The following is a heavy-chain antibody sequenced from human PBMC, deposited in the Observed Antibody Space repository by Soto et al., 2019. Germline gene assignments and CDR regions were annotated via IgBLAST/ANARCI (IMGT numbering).Heavy chain of an antibody. Sequence: QVQLVQSGAEVKKPGASEKVSCKASGYTFTSYDINWVRQATGQGLEWMGWMNPNSGNTGYAQKFQGRVTMTRNTSLTTAYMERSSRRSEDTGVYYCEREMPARAMDAWGQATKVTLSS. CDR1: GYTFTSYD. CDR3: EREMPARAMDA. V-gene: IGHV1-8*01. CDR2: MNPNSGNT. J-gene: IGHJ6*02. D-gene: IGHD2-2*01.